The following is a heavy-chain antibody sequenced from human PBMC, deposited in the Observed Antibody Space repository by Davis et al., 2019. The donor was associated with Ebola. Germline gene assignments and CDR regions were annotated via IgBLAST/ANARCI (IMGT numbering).Heavy chain of an antibody. CDR2: IKEDGSEK. D-gene: IGHD2-2*01. Sequence: GESLKISCAASGFTFNSYWMSWVRQAPGKGLQWVANIKEDGSEKYYVDSVKGRFTISSDNAKNSLYLQMNSLRAEDTVLYYCARVSVPAVLVPSNYYAMDVWGQGTTVTVSS. V-gene: IGHV3-7*03. CDR1: GFTFNSYW. CDR3: ARVSVPAVLVPSNYYAMDV. J-gene: IGHJ6*02.